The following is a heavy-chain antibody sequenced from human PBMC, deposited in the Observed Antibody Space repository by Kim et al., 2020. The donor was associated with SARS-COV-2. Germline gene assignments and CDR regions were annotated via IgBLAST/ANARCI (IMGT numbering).Heavy chain of an antibody. J-gene: IGHJ1*01. CDR3: TTQDSSGWFEYFQH. D-gene: IGHD6-19*01. Sequence: SATVKGRFTISRDDSKNTLYLQMNSLKTADTAVYYCTTQDSSGWFEYFQHWGQGTLVTVSS. V-gene: IGHV3-15*01.